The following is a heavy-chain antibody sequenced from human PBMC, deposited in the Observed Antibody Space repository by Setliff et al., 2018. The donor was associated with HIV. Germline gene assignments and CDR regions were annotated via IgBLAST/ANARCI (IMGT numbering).Heavy chain of an antibody. J-gene: IGHJ3*01. CDR1: GFSFSTSV. Sequence: SLRLSCSASGFSFSTSVMHWVRQAPGKGLEWVAQILYGGTNVFYTSSVKGRFTISRDDSTNTLYLQMNSLRVEDTAVYYCAKDPNGDYVGAFDSWGPGTMVT. V-gene: IGHV3-30*02. CDR3: AKDPNGDYVGAFDS. D-gene: IGHD4-17*01. CDR2: ILYGGTNV.